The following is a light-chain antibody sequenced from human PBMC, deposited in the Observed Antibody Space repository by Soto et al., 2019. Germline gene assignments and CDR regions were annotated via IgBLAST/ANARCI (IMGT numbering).Light chain of an antibody. CDR2: EVS. J-gene: IGLJ1*01. CDR3: SSYAGSNNYV. V-gene: IGLV2-8*01. Sequence: QSALTQPPSASGSPGQSVTISCTGTSGDVGDYNYVSWYQQHPGKAPKLMIFEVSERPSGVPDRFSASKSGNTASLTVSGLQAEDEADYYCSSYAGSNNYVFGTGTKVTVL. CDR1: SGDVGDYNY.